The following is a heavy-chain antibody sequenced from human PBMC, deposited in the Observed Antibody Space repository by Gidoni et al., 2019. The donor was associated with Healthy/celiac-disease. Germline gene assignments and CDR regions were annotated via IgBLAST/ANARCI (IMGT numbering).Heavy chain of an antibody. CDR2: IWEDGSNK. CDR3: ATSLSSSWPQTDYYYGMDV. CDR1: GFPFSRYG. D-gene: IGHD6-13*01. V-gene: IGHV3-33*01. Sequence: QVQLVESGGGVVQPGRSLRLSCAASGFPFSRYGMHGVRQAPGKGLEWVEGIWEDGSNKYYADSGKGRFTISRDKAKNTLYLKMNSRRAEDTAVYYCATSLSSSWPQTDYYYGMDVWGQGTTVTVSS. J-gene: IGHJ6*02.